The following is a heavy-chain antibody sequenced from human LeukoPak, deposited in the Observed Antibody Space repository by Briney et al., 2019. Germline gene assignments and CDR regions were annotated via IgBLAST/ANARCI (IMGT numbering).Heavy chain of an antibody. J-gene: IGHJ4*02. Sequence: ASVKVSCKASGYTFTGYYMHWVRQAPGQGLEWMGWINPNSGGTNYAQKFQGRVTMTRDTSISTAYMELSRLRSDDTAVYYCARGEERDYSGSYLGHDYWGQGPWSPSPQ. V-gene: IGHV1-2*02. CDR2: INPNSGGT. D-gene: IGHD1-26*01. CDR1: GYTFTGYY. CDR3: ARGEERDYSGSYLGHDY.